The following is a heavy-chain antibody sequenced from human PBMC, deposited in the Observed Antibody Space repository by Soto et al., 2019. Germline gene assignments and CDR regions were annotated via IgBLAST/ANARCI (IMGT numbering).Heavy chain of an antibody. Sequence: EVQLLESGGGWVQPGGSLRLSCAASGFTFSTYAMNWVRLAPGMGLALVLGIKSSGSPTDYPESVKGRFTISRDNLMKTLFLVMNGVRAEDTAIYYCAKAARGGASVDWYFELWVRGTLVTVSS. V-gene: IGHV3-23*05. CDR1: GFTFSTYA. CDR2: IKSSGSPT. CDR3: AKAARGGASVDWYFEL. D-gene: IGHD3-10*01. J-gene: IGHJ2*01.